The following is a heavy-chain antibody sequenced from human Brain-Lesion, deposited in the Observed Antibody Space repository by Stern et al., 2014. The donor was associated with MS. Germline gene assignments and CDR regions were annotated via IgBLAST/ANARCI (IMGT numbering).Heavy chain of an antibody. D-gene: IGHD1-1*01. V-gene: IGHV3-30*18. Sequence: VQLVESGGGLVQPGGSLRLSCAASGFTYTDYWMRGVRQAPGQGPEWVAVISNDGNHKYYAGSVKDRFTISRDNSKNTLYLQMNSLRVEDTAVYYCAKHLAERPFDYWGQGTLVTVSS. CDR2: ISNDGNHK. CDR3: AKHLAERPFDY. CDR1: GFTYTDYW. J-gene: IGHJ4*02.